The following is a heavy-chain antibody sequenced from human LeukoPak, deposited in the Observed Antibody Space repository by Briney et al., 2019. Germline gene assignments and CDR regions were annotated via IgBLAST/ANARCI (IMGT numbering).Heavy chain of an antibody. CDR1: GFTFSNAW. CDR2: IKSKTDGGTT. V-gene: IGHV3-15*01. CDR3: ARDHEVGPYYYYYMDV. D-gene: IGHD2-2*01. J-gene: IGHJ6*03. Sequence: PGGSLRLSCAASGFTFSNAWMSWVRQAPGKGLEWVGRIKSKTDGGTTDYAAPVKGRFTISRDDSKNTLYLQMNSLRAEDTAVYYCARDHEVGPYYYYYMDVWGKGTTATVSS.